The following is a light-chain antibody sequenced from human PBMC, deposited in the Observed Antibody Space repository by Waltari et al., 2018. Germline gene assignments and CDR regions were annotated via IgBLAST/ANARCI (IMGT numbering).Light chain of an antibody. CDR3: ETGGQGTWV. CDR1: SGHITNL. Sequence: QLVLTQSPSASASLGASVRLTCTLSSGHITNLIAWHQQQPGKRPRFLLKVNSDGSHRKGDDIPDRFSGSGSGPERYLTISSLLSEDEADYYCETGGQGTWVFGGGTKLTVL. CDR2: VNSDGSH. V-gene: IGLV4-69*01. J-gene: IGLJ3*02.